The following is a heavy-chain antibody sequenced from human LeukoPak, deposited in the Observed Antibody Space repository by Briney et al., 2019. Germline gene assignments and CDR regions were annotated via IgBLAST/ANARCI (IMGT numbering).Heavy chain of an antibody. CDR2: IRNKPNSYTT. CDR1: GFTFNDHY. Sequence: GGSLRLSCAASGFTFNDHYIDWVRQAPGKGLEWDGRIRNKPNSYTTEYAASVRGRFTLSRDDSKNSVYLQMKSLKTEDTAVYFCARDNGEKDFDYWGQGTLVTVSS. J-gene: IGHJ4*02. CDR3: ARDNGEKDFDY. D-gene: IGHD2-8*01. V-gene: IGHV3-72*01.